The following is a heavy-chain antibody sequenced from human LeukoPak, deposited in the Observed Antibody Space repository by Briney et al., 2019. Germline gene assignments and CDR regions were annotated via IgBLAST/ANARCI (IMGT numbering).Heavy chain of an antibody. Sequence: VASVKVSCKASGYTFTSYYMHWVRQAPGQGLEWMGIINPSSGSTSYAQKFQGRVTMTRDTSTSTVYMYLNSLRSEDTAVYYCARSDNMERTRTLWFGESFNWFDPWGQGTLVTVSS. CDR1: GYTFTSYY. J-gene: IGHJ5*02. CDR2: INPSSGST. CDR3: ARSDNMERTRTLWFGESFNWFDP. V-gene: IGHV1-46*01. D-gene: IGHD3-10*01.